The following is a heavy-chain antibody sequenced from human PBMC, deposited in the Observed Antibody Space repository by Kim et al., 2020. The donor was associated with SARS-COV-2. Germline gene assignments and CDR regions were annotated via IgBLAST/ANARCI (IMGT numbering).Heavy chain of an antibody. CDR1: GYTLTELS. CDR2: FDPEDGET. J-gene: IGHJ6*02. Sequence: ASVKVSCKVSGYTLTELSMHWVRQAPGKGLEWMGGFDPEDGETIYAQKFQGRVTMTEETSTDTAYMELSRLRSEDTAVYYCATGVAVAGISSDYYYYYGMDVWGQGTTVTVSS. D-gene: IGHD6-19*01. V-gene: IGHV1-24*01. CDR3: ATGVAVAGISSDYYYYYGMDV.